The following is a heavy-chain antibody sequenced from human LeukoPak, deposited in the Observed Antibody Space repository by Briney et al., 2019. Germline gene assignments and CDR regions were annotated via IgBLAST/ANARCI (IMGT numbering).Heavy chain of an antibody. J-gene: IGHJ4*02. Sequence: VSSVKVSCKASGYTFTSYGISWVRQAPGQGLEWMGWISAYNGNTNYAQKLQGRVTMTTDTSTSTAYMELRSLRSDDTAVYYCARVDPGYSDYDYDYWGQGTLVTVSS. CDR3: ARVDPGYSDYDYDY. D-gene: IGHD5-12*01. CDR1: GYTFTSYG. CDR2: ISAYNGNT. V-gene: IGHV1-18*01.